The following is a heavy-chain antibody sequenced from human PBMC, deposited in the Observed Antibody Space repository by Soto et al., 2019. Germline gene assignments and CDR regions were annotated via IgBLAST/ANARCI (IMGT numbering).Heavy chain of an antibody. J-gene: IGHJ4*02. CDR1: VYTFTSNG. CDR3: ARDRIAARTTPDY. Sequence: ASVKPSSRAPVYTFTSNGLSWVRQDPGQGLEWMGWISGYNGNTMYAQKVQGRVTMTTDTSTSTVYMELRSLRSDDTALYYCARDRIAARTTPDYWGQGTLVTVSS. CDR2: ISGYNGNT. D-gene: IGHD6-6*01. V-gene: IGHV1-18*01.